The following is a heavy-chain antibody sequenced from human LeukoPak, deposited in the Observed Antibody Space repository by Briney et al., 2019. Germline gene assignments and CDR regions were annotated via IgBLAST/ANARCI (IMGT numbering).Heavy chain of an antibody. V-gene: IGHV4-59*01. CDR3: ARYLRDSGTYTFDH. CDR2: VYYSGST. J-gene: IGHJ4*02. D-gene: IGHD1-1*01. CDR1: GVSISPYY. Sequence: SETLSLTCTVSGVSISPYYWSWIRRSPGKGLEWMGYVYYSGSTNYNPSFKSRVTMSVDTSKSQFSLKLSSVTAADTAIYYCARYLRDSGTYTFDHWGQGILVTVSS.